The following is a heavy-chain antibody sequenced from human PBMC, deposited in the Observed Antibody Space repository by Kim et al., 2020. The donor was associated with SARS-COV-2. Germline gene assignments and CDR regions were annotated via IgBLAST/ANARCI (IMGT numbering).Heavy chain of an antibody. J-gene: IGHJ4*02. Sequence: GGSLRLSCAASGFTFSTSGMHWVRQAPGKGLEWVANIWYDGNNKYYGDSVKGRFTISRDNSKNTLYLQMNSLRAEDTALYYCARSILYCSGGICCDEGFDYWGQGTPVTVSS. CDR2: IWYDGNNK. V-gene: IGHV3-33*01. D-gene: IGHD2-15*01. CDR3: ARSILYCSGGICCDEGFDY. CDR1: GFTFSTSG.